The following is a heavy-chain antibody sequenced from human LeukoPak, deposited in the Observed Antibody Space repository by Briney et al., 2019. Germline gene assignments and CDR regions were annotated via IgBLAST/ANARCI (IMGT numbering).Heavy chain of an antibody. CDR3: ARLVGDVTTWDC. V-gene: IGHV3-7*03. J-gene: IGHJ4*02. CDR2: IKQDESEK. CDR1: GFSLSNYW. D-gene: IGHD1-26*01. Sequence: GGSLRLSCTASGFSLSNYWMNWVRQAPGKGLEWVASIKQDESEKHYVDSVKGRFTTSRDNAKSSLYLQMNALRGEDTAVYYCARLVGDVTTWDCWGQGTLVTVSS.